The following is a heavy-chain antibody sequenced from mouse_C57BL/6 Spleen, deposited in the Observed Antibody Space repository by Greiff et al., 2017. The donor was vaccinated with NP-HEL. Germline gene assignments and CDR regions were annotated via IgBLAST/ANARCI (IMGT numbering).Heavy chain of an antibody. CDR2: INPGSGGT. CDR3: ARGGDGYRYYFDY. V-gene: IGHV1-54*01. CDR1: GYAFTNYL. D-gene: IGHD2-3*01. Sequence: VQLVESGAELVRPGTSVKVSCKASGYAFTNYLIEWVKQRPGQGLEWIGVINPGSGGTNYNEKFKGKATLTADKSSSTAYMQLSSLTSEDSAVYFCARGGDGYRYYFDYWGQGTTLTVSS. J-gene: IGHJ2*01.